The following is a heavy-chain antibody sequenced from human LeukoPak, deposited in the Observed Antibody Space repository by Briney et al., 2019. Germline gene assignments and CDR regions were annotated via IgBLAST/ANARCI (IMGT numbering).Heavy chain of an antibody. CDR1: GFTFSTYS. D-gene: IGHD3-3*01. CDR3: VRYDFWSGAKGGDY. V-gene: IGHV3-21*04. Sequence: GALRLSCAASGFTFSTYSMNWVRQAPGKGLEWVSSISSGSSYIYYADSVKGRFIISRDNAKNSLYLQMNSLRAEDTALYYCVRYDFWSGAKGGDYWGQGTLVTVSS. J-gene: IGHJ4*02. CDR2: ISSGSSYI.